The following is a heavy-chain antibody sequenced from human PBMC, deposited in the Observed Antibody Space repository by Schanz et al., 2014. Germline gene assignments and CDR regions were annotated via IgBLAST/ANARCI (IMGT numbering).Heavy chain of an antibody. V-gene: IGHV3-30-3*01. CDR1: GFTFSSYA. D-gene: IGHD2-2*01. Sequence: QVQLLQFGGGVVQPGRSLRLSCAASGFTFSSYAMHWVRQAPGKGLEWVALISNDGSIKYYADSVEGRFTISRDNSKNTLYLQMNTRRAEDTAVYYCAKDSTHIDIVLVTTAIDYWGQGTLVTVSS. J-gene: IGHJ4*02. CDR2: ISNDGSIK. CDR3: AKDSTHIDIVLVTTAIDY.